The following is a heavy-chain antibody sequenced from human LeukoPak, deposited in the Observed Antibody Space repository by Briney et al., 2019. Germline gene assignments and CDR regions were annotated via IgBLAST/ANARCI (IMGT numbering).Heavy chain of an antibody. Sequence: SETLSLTCSVSGGSISSNNFCWGWLRQPPGKGLEWIVCVYSSGSTNVSPSLKSRVTMSVNTSKNQFSLKLSSVTAADTAVYYCARGECSGGSCSTHNYYYYYMDVWGKGTTVTVSS. V-gene: IGHV4-39*07. CDR1: GGSISSNNFC. D-gene: IGHD2-15*01. J-gene: IGHJ6*03. CDR3: ARGECSGGSCSTHNYYYYYMDV. CDR2: VYSSGST.